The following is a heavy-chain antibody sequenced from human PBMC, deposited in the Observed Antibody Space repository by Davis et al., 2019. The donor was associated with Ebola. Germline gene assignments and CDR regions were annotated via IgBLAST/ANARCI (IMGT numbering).Heavy chain of an antibody. J-gene: IGHJ6*02. CDR3: ARDPVDSSGLLYYYYGMDV. CDR1: GFTFSSYA. CDR2: ISGSGGST. Sequence: GESLKISCAASGFTFSSYAMSWVRQAPGKGLEWVSAISGSGGSTYYADSVKGRFTISRDNSKNTLYLQMNSLRAEDTAVYYCARDPVDSSGLLYYYYGMDVWGQGTTVTVSS. D-gene: IGHD6-19*01. V-gene: IGHV3-23*01.